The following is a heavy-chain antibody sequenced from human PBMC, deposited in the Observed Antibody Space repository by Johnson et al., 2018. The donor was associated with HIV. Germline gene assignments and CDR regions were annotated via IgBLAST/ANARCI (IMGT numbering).Heavy chain of an antibody. CDR2: ISSSGDTT. D-gene: IGHD4-17*01. CDR3: ARMTTTVSHHDAFDI. Sequence: QMMLVESGGGLVKPGGSLRLSCAASGFSFSDYYMSWIRQAPGRGLEWVSYISSSGDTTYYAESVKGRFTISRDNSKNTLYLQMNSLRAEDTAVYYCARMTTTVSHHDAFDIWGQGTMVTVSS. CDR1: GFSFSDYY. J-gene: IGHJ3*02. V-gene: IGHV3-11*04.